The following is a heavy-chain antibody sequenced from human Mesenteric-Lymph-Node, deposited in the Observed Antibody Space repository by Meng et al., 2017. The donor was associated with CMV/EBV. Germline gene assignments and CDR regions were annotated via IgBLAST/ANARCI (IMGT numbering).Heavy chain of an antibody. CDR3: AKDRTEYSYGDALDI. CDR1: GFTFSNYA. J-gene: IGHJ3*02. CDR2: ITSRGGTT. D-gene: IGHD5-18*01. V-gene: IGHV3-23*01. Sequence: GGSLRLSCGASGFTFSNYAMSWVRQAPGRGLEWVSRITSRGGTTYYGDSVKGRFTTSRDNPKNMLYLQINSLRVEDTAMYYCAKDRTEYSYGDALDIWGQGTLVTVSS.